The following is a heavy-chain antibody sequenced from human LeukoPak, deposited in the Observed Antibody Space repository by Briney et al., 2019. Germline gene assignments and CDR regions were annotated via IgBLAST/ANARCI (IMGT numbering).Heavy chain of an antibody. Sequence: GGSLRLSCAASGFTFSNYAMSWVRQAPGKGLERVSAILGSGGSTYYADSVKGRFTVSRDNSKSTLYLQMNSLRAEDTALYYCAKWGDYDVLTGYYVPDYWGQGTLVTVSS. D-gene: IGHD3-9*01. CDR2: ILGSGGST. CDR3: AKWGDYDVLTGYYVPDY. CDR1: GFTFSNYA. J-gene: IGHJ4*02. V-gene: IGHV3-23*01.